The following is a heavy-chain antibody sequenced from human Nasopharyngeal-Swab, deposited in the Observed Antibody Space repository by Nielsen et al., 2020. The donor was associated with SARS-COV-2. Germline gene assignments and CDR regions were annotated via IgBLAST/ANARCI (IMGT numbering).Heavy chain of an antibody. CDR1: GYTFTGYY. Sequence: ASVKVSCKASGYTFTGYYIHWVRQAPGQGLEWLGRINPNTGATSYAQKFQGRVTMTRDTSISTAYMDLSRLTSDDTAMYYCARGAPNSVTYYWGQGTLVTVSS. CDR3: ARGAPNSVTYY. J-gene: IGHJ4*02. D-gene: IGHD5/OR15-5a*01. CDR2: INPNTGAT. V-gene: IGHV1-2*06.